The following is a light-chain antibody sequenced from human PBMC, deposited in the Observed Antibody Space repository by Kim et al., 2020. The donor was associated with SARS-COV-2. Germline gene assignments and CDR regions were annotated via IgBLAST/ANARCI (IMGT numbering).Light chain of an antibody. J-gene: IGLJ2*01. CDR1: KLGDKY. Sequence: SYELTQPPSVSVSPEQTASITCSGDKLGDKYACWYQQKTGQSPVLVIYQDSKRPSGIPERFSGSNSGNTATLTISGTQAMDEADYYCQAWDGSTVVFGGGTQLTVL. CDR2: QDS. V-gene: IGLV3-1*01. CDR3: QAWDGSTVV.